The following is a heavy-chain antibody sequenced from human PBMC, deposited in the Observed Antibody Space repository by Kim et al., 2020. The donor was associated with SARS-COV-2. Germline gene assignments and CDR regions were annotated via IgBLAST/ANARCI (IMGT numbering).Heavy chain of an antibody. CDR2: IWYDGSNK. D-gene: IGHD4-4*01. Sequence: GGSLRLSCAASGFTFSSYGMHWVRQAPGKGLEWVAVIWYDGSNKYYADSVKGRFTISRDNSKNTLCLQMNSLRAEDTAVYYCASQEFYSNPGVFDYWGQGTLVTVSS. J-gene: IGHJ4*02. CDR1: GFTFSSYG. CDR3: ASQEFYSNPGVFDY. V-gene: IGHV3-33*01.